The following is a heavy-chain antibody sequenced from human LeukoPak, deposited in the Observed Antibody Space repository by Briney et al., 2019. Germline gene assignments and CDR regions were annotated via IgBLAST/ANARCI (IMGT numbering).Heavy chain of an antibody. D-gene: IGHD3-16*01. Sequence: GWISAYNGNTNYAQKFQGRVTMTRNTSISTAYMELSSLRSEDTAVYYCARDVSGGNNWFDPWGQGTLVTVSS. V-gene: IGHV1-8*01. CDR2: ISAYNGNT. J-gene: IGHJ5*02. CDR3: ARDVSGGNNWFDP.